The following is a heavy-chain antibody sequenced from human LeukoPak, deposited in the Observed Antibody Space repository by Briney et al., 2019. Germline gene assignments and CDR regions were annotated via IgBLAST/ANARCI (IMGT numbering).Heavy chain of an antibody. Sequence: GGSLRLSCAASGFTFSSYSMNWVRQAPGKGLEWVSSISSSSSYIYYADSVKGRFTISRDNGKNSLYLQMNSLRAEDTAVYYCASVVVTAPDYWGQGTLVTVSS. CDR3: ASVVVTAPDY. CDR2: ISSSSSYI. D-gene: IGHD2-21*02. CDR1: GFTFSSYS. V-gene: IGHV3-21*01. J-gene: IGHJ4*02.